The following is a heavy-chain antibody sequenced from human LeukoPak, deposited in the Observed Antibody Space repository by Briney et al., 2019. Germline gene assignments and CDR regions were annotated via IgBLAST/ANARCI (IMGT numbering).Heavy chain of an antibody. CDR2: INAYNGDT. V-gene: IGHV1-18*01. D-gene: IGHD1-1*01. Sequence: GASVKVSCKASNYTFTSYGISWVRQAPGQGLEWMAWINAYNGDTNYAQKFQGRVTLTTDTSTSTAYMELRSLRSDDTAVYYCAREGVQLEQDAFDIWGQGTMVTVSS. J-gene: IGHJ3*02. CDR3: AREGVQLEQDAFDI. CDR1: NYTFTSYG.